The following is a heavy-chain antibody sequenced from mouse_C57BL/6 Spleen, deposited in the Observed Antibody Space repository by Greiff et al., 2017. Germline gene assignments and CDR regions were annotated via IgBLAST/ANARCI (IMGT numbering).Heavy chain of an antibody. Sequence: QVQLQQSGAELAKPGASVTLSCKASGYTFTRYWMHWVKQRPGQGLEWIGYINPSSGYTKYNQKFKDKATLTADKSSSTAYMQLSSRIYEDSAVYYCARDYGSSLWFAYWGQVTLVTGSA. CDR2: INPSSGYT. CDR3: ARDYGSSLWFAY. D-gene: IGHD1-1*01. V-gene: IGHV1-7*01. J-gene: IGHJ3*01. CDR1: GYTFTRYW.